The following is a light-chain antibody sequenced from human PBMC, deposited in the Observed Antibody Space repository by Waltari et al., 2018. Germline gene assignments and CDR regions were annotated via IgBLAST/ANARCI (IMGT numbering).Light chain of an antibody. CDR3: QQYYSYPRT. J-gene: IGKJ1*01. CDR2: AAS. V-gene: IGKV1-8*01. CDR1: QGISSN. Sequence: AIRITQSPSSLSASTGDRVTITSRASQGISSNLSWYQQNPGKAPKLLIYAASTLKSGVPSRFSGSGSGTDFTLTISCLQSEDFATYYCQQYYSYPRTFGQGTKVEIK.